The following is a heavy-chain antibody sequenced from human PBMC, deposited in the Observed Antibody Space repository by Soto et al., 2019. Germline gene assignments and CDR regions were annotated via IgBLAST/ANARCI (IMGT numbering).Heavy chain of an antibody. Sequence: QVQLVESGGGVVQPGRSLRLSCAASGFTFSSYALHWVRQAPGKGLEWVAVISYDGSNKYFADSVRGRFTISRDSSKNTLYLQMSSLRTEDTAVYYCARGWSSSGGPFDYWGQGSLVTVSS. V-gene: IGHV3-30-3*01. CDR2: ISYDGSNK. CDR1: GFTFSSYA. CDR3: ARGWSSSGGPFDY. D-gene: IGHD6-13*01. J-gene: IGHJ4*02.